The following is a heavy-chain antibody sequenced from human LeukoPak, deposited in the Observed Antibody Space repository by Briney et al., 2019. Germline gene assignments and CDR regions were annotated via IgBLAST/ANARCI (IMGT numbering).Heavy chain of an antibody. J-gene: IGHJ4*02. V-gene: IGHV3-9*01. D-gene: IGHD3-10*01. CDR1: GFTFDYSA. Sequence: PGGSLRLSCVASGFTFDYSAFHWVRQAPGKGLEWVSGIGFSTNNVDYADSVRGRFTISRDNTKNLQMDSLRAEDTAFYYCAKDNGNGWLGEFAFEYWGQGILVTVSS. CDR2: IGFSTNNV. CDR3: AKDNGNGWLGEFAFEY.